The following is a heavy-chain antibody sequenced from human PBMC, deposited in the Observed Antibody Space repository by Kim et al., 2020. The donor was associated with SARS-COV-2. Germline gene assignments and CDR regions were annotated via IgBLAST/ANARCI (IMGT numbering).Heavy chain of an antibody. V-gene: IGHV3-23*01. D-gene: IGHD6-6*01. CDR3: AKGGGLAARHFDL. Sequence: THFGKGRFTIYRDNSKNMLFLKKSSLRAEDTAIYYCAKGGGLAARHFDLWGQGTLVTVSS. J-gene: IGHJ4*02.